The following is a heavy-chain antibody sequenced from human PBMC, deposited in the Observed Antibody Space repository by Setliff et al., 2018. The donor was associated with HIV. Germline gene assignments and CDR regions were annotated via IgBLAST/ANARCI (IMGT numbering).Heavy chain of an antibody. CDR3: ARLAIPAATTDY. CDR1: GGSISRSRNY. J-gene: IGHJ4*02. V-gene: IGHV4-39*01. Sequence: PSETLSLTCTVSGGSISRSRNYWGWIRQPPGKGLEWIGSIFYSGSTYYNPSLKSRPTISVDTSKNQFSPKLNSVTAADTAVYYCARLAIPAATTDYWGQGTLVTVSS. CDR2: IFYSGST. D-gene: IGHD2-2*01.